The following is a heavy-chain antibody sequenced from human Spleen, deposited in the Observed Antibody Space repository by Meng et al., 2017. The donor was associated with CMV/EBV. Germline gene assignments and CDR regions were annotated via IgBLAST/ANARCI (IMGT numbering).Heavy chain of an antibody. CDR3: ARHDSSTRTSWFDP. V-gene: IGHV4-39*07. CDR1: GGSISSSSYY. Sequence: SETLSLTCTVSGGSISSSSYYWGWIRQPPGKGLEWIGSIYYSGSTYYNPSLKSRVTISVDTSKNQFSLKLSSVTAADTAMYHCARHDSSTRTSWFDPWGLGTLVTVS. CDR2: IYYSGST. J-gene: IGHJ5*02. D-gene: IGHD2-2*01.